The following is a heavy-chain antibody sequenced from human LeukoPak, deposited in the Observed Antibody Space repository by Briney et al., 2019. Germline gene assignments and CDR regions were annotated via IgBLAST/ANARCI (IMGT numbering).Heavy chain of an antibody. J-gene: IGHJ6*02. CDR2: IRQDGDLK. D-gene: IGHD3-3*01. Sequence: GGSLRLSCTGSGFTFSSYWMSWVRQAPGKGLEWVANIRQDGDLKHYVDSVRGRFTISRDNAENSLYLQMNSLRAEDTAIYYCARDREWLSYYYGMDVWGQGTTVTVSS. CDR1: GFTFSSYW. CDR3: ARDREWLSYYYGMDV. V-gene: IGHV3-7*01.